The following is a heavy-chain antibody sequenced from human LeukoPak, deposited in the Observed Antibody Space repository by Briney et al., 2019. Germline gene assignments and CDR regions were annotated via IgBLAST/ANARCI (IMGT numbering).Heavy chain of an antibody. D-gene: IGHD2-2*01. CDR1: GYTFTSYG. CDR3: ASRYCSSTSCYLRANDAFDI. V-gene: IGHV1-18*01. CDR2: ISAYNGNT. J-gene: IGHJ3*02. Sequence: ASVKVSCKASGYTFTSYGISWVRQAPGQGLEWMGWISAYNGNTNYAQKLQGRVTMTTDTSTSTAYMELRSLRSDDTAVYCCASRYCSSTSCYLRANDAFDIWGQGTMVTVSS.